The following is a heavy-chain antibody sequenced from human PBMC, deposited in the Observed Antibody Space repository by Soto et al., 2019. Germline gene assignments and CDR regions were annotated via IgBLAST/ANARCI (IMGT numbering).Heavy chain of an antibody. CDR1: GFTFSSYV. V-gene: IGHV3-30*18. CDR3: AKGGPDCASTTCYLLDAFDI. CDR2: ISHDGNNK. J-gene: IGHJ3*02. D-gene: IGHD2-2*01. Sequence: VQLLESGGGLVQPGRSLRLSCAASGFTFSSYVTHWVRQAPGKGLEWVAVISHDGNNKYYADSVKGRFTISRDNSXXTXYXXRNSLRTEDTDVYYCAKGGPDCASTTCYLLDAFDIWGQGTMVTVSS.